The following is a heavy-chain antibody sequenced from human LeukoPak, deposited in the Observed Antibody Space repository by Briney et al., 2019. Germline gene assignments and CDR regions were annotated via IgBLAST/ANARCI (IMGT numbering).Heavy chain of an antibody. J-gene: IGHJ5*02. D-gene: IGHD6-19*01. V-gene: IGHV3-64*01. CDR1: GYTFSSYA. CDR2: ISSDGRIT. Sequence: PGGSLRLSCEGSGYTFSSYAMHWVRQALGKGLEYVAAISSDGRITYFANFVKGRFTISRDNSKNTLYLQMGSLRTEDMAVYYCARVSGWYWFDQWGQGTLVTVSS. CDR3: ARVSGWYWFDQ.